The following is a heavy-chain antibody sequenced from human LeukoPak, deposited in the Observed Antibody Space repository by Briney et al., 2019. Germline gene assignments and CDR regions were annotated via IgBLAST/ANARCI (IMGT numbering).Heavy chain of an antibody. CDR3: ARHVGYSNWFDP. J-gene: IGHJ5*02. V-gene: IGHV1-2*02. D-gene: IGHD2-15*01. CDR2: INPTSGGT. Sequence: ASVKVSCKAYGYTFTGYYIHWVRQAPGQGLEWMGWINPTSGGTNYAQKFQGRVTMTRDTSISTAYMELSRLTSDDTAVYYCARHVGYSNWFDPWGQGTLVTVSS. CDR1: GYTFTGYY.